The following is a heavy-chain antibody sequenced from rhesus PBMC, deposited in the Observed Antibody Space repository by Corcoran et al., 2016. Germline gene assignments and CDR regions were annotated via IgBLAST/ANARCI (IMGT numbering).Heavy chain of an antibody. CDR3: AREPYYYSGSYSNFDY. J-gene: IGHJ4*01. Sequence: QLQLQESGPGLVKPSETLSLTCAVSGGSISSSNWWSWIRQTSGKGLEWIGRISGSGATTSDNPSLKSQVTMSKDTSKNQFSLKLSSLTAADTAVYYCAREPYYYSGSYSNFDYWGQGVLVTVSS. CDR1: GGSISSSNW. CDR2: ISGSGATT. D-gene: IGHD3-16*01. V-gene: IGHV4-57*02.